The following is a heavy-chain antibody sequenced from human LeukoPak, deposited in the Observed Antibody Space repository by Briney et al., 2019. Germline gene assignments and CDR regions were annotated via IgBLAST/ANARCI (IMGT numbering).Heavy chain of an antibody. Sequence: GGSLRLSCAASGFTFSNYAMSWVRQLPGKGLEWVSAISGSGGSTYYADSVKGRFTISRDNSKNTLYLQMNSLRAEDTAVYYCAKDLNPSSSVYYFYGMDVWGQGTTVTVSS. CDR2: ISGSGGST. J-gene: IGHJ6*02. CDR3: AKDLNPSSSVYYFYGMDV. CDR1: GFTFSNYA. D-gene: IGHD6-13*01. V-gene: IGHV3-23*01.